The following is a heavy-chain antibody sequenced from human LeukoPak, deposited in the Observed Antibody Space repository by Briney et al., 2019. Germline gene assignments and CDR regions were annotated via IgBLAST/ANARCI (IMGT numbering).Heavy chain of an antibody. CDR3: AKDQGSNWSYFNY. D-gene: IGHD6-13*01. J-gene: IGHJ4*02. CDR2: ISYDGNTK. CDR1: GFTFSSYG. Sequence: GGSLRLSCAASGFTFSSYGMHWVRQAPGKGLEWVAVISYDGNTKFYADSVKGRFTISRDNSKKTLYVQMNSLRAEDTAVYYCAKDQGSNWSYFNYWGQGTLVTVSS. V-gene: IGHV3-30*18.